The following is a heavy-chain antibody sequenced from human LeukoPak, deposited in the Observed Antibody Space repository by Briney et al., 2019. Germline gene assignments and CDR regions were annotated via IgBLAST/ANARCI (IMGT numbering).Heavy chain of an antibody. J-gene: IGHJ4*02. CDR3: ARGGGNYLLFFDY. CDR2: IYTSGST. Sequence: PSETLSLTCTVSGGSISSGSYYWSWIRQPAGKGLEWIGRIYTSGSTNYNPSLKSRVTISVDTSKNQFSLKLSSVTAADTAVYYCARGGGNYLLFFDYWGQGTLVTVSS. D-gene: IGHD1-26*01. CDR1: GGSISSGSYY. V-gene: IGHV4-61*02.